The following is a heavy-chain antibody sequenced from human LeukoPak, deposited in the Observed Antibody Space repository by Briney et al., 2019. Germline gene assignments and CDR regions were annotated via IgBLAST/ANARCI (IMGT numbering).Heavy chain of an antibody. D-gene: IGHD4-17*01. CDR2: IIPIFGTA. Sequence: SVKVSCKASGGTFSSYAISWVRQAPGQGLEWMGGIIPIFGTANYAQKFQGRVTITTDESTSTAYMELSSLRAEDTAVYYCAKQRGPYGDIYYFDYWGQGTLVTVSS. CDR3: AKQRGPYGDIYYFDY. J-gene: IGHJ4*02. CDR1: GGTFSSYA. V-gene: IGHV1-69*05.